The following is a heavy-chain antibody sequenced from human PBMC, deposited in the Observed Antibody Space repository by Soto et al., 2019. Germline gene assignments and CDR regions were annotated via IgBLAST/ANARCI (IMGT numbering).Heavy chain of an antibody. J-gene: IGHJ4*02. D-gene: IGHD3-16*01. Sequence: QVQLVQSGAEVKKPGASVKVSCKASGYTFTSYAIHWVRQAPGQRLEWMGWINAGNGNTKYSEKFQDRVTITRDTTASTDYMELSNLRSEDTAVYYCARDLGGWADYWGQGTLVTVSS. CDR2: INAGNGNT. CDR3: ARDLGGWADY. V-gene: IGHV1-3*01. CDR1: GYTFTSYA.